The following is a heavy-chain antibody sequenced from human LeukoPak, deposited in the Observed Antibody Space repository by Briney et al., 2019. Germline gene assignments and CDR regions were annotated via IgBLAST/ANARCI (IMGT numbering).Heavy chain of an antibody. D-gene: IGHD3-10*01. V-gene: IGHV2-70*04. CDR3: ARRSGSVDH. Sequence: SGPTLVNPTQTLTLTCTFSGFSLSTSGTRVSWIRQPPGKALEWLARIDWDDDKFYSTSLRTRLTISKDISKNQVVLSMTNMDPVDTATYYCARRSGSVDHWGQGTLVTVSS. CDR1: GFSLSTSGTR. J-gene: IGHJ4*02. CDR2: IDWDDDK.